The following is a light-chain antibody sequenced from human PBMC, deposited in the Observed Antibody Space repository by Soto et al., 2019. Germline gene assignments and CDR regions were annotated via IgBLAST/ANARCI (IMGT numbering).Light chain of an antibody. CDR1: QSIGRG. J-gene: IGKJ1*01. V-gene: IGKV1-5*01. Sequence: GDRVTITCRAGQSIGRGLAWYQQKPGKAPKLLIYDSSSLESGVPSRFSGSGSGTEFTLTISSLQPDDFATYYCQQYNTYSPERTFGQGTKVDI. CDR3: QQYNTYSPERT. CDR2: DSS.